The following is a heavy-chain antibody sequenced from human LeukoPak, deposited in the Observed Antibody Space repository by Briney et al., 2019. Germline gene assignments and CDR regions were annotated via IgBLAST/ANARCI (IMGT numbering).Heavy chain of an antibody. CDR1: GFTFSSYG. Sequence: GGSLRLSCAASGFTFSSYGMHWVRQAPGKGLEWVAVISYDGSNKYYADSVKGRFTISRDNSKNTLYLQMNSLRAEDTAVYYCASYGGNSFFDYWGQGTLVTVSS. V-gene: IGHV3-30*03. CDR2: ISYDGSNK. D-gene: IGHD4-23*01. J-gene: IGHJ4*02. CDR3: ASYGGNSFFDY.